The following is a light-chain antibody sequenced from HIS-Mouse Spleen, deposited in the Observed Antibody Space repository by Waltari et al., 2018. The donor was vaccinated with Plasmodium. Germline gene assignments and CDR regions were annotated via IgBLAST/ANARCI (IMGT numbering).Light chain of an antibody. CDR2: KDS. CDR3: QSADSSGTPNWV. J-gene: IGLJ3*02. CDR1: ALPKQY. Sequence: SYELTQPPSVSVSPGQTARITCSGDALPKQYADWYQQKPGQAPVLGIYKDSERPSGSPERFSGSSSGTTVTLTISGVQAEDEADYYCQSADSSGTPNWVFGGGTKLTVL. V-gene: IGLV3-25*03.